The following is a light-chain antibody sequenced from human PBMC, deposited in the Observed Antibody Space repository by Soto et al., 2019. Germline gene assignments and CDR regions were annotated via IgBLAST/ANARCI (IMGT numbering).Light chain of an antibody. CDR1: SSDVGGYNY. CDR2: EVG. CDR3: SSYTSSSTPRYV. J-gene: IGLJ1*01. Sequence: QSALTQPASVSGSPGQSITISCTGTSSDVGGYNYVSWYQQHPGKAPKLMIYEVGNRPSGVSNRFSGSKSGNTASLTISGLQAEDEADYYCSSYTSSSTPRYVFGTGTKLTVL. V-gene: IGLV2-14*01.